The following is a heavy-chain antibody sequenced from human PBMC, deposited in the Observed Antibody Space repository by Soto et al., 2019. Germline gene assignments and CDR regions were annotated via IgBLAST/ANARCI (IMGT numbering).Heavy chain of an antibody. CDR3: ARPRDGYKLSYPPYYFDY. CDR2: IIPIFGTA. V-gene: IGHV1-69*13. J-gene: IGHJ4*02. Sequence: ASVKVSCKASGGTFSSYAISWVRQAPGQGLEWMGGIIPIFGTANYAQKFQGRVTITADESTSTAYMELSSLGSEDTAVYYCARPRDGYKLSYPPYYFDYWGQGTLVTVSS. D-gene: IGHD5-12*01. CDR1: GGTFSSYA.